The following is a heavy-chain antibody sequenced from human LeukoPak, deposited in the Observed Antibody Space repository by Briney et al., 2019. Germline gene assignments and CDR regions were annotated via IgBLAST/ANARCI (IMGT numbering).Heavy chain of an antibody. Sequence: GESLKISCQGSGSIFTSYWIGWVRQMPGKGLEWMGIIYPGDSGTRYSPSLQGQVTISADKSISTAYLQWSSLKASDTAMYYCARRYCSGGSCYSSFDPWGQGTLVTVSS. D-gene: IGHD2-15*01. J-gene: IGHJ5*02. CDR1: GSIFTSYW. V-gene: IGHV5-51*01. CDR2: IYPGDSGT. CDR3: ARRYCSGGSCYSSFDP.